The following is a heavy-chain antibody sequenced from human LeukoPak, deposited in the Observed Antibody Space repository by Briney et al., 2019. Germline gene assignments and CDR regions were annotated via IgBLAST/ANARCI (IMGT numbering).Heavy chain of an antibody. D-gene: IGHD3-9*01. Sequence: PGGSLSLSCAASGFTFSSYAMSWVRQAPGKGLEGVSIIYSGGSTYYADSVEGRFTISRDNSKITLFLQMNSLRAEDQACFYFARSPQVLLTGYAYDAFDMWGQGTMVTVSS. J-gene: IGHJ3*02. CDR3: ARSPQVLLTGYAYDAFDM. V-gene: IGHV3-66*01. CDR2: IYSGGST. CDR1: GFTFSSYA.